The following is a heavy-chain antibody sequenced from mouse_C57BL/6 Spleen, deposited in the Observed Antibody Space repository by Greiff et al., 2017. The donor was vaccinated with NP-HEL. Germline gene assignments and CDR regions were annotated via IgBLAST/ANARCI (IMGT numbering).Heavy chain of an antibody. CDR1: GYTFTGYW. Sequence: VQLQQSGAELMKPGASVKLSCKATGYTFTGYWIEWVKQRPGHGLEWIGEILPGSGSTNYNEKFKGKATFTADTSSNTAYMQLSSLTTEDSAIYYCARSTTVVERRYWYFDVWGTGTTVTVSS. V-gene: IGHV1-9*01. CDR2: ILPGSGST. J-gene: IGHJ1*03. CDR3: ARSTTVVERRYWYFDV. D-gene: IGHD1-1*01.